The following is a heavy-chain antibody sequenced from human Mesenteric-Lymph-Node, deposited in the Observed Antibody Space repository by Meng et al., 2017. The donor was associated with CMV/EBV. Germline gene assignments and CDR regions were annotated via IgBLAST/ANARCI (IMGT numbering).Heavy chain of an antibody. J-gene: IGHJ4*02. CDR1: GFTFSGYV. D-gene: IGHD3-10*02. CDR3: AKDRVFDSISIYYFDY. V-gene: IGHV3-23*01. CDR2: ISGSGGTT. Sequence: GESLKISCAASGFTFSGYVMGWARQAPGKGLEWVSGISGSGGTTYYADSVKGRFTISRDNSKNTLFLQMNSLRAEDTAVYYCAKDRVFDSISIYYFDYWGQGTLVTVSS.